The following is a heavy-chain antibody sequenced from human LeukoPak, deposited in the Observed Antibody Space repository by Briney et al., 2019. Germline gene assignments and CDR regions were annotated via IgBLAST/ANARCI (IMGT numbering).Heavy chain of an antibody. CDR2: ISYDGSNK. CDR3: ASLSGYSYDY. V-gene: IGHV3-30-3*01. CDR1: GFTFSSYA. D-gene: IGHD5-18*01. Sequence: GGSLRLSCAASGFTFSSYAMHWVRQAPGKGLEWVAVISYDGSNKYYADSVKGRFTISRDNSKNTLYLQMNSLRAEDTAVYYCASLSGYSYDYWGQGTLVTVSS. J-gene: IGHJ4*02.